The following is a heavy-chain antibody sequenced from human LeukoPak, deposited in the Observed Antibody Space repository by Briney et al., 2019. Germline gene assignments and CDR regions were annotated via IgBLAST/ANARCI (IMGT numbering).Heavy chain of an antibody. CDR3: ARTPYYYDSSGYYQKYGMDV. Sequence: PGGSLRLSCAASGFTFSSYDMNWVRQAPGKGLEWLSYISSSGTIIYYADSVKGRFTISRDNAKSSLYLQMNSLRAEDTAVYYCARTPYYYDSSGYYQKYGMDVWGQGTTVTVSS. V-gene: IGHV3-48*03. J-gene: IGHJ6*02. CDR2: ISSSGTII. CDR1: GFTFSSYD. D-gene: IGHD3-22*01.